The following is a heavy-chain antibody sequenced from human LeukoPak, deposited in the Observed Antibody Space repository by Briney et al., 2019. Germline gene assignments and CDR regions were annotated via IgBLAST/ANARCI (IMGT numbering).Heavy chain of an antibody. CDR3: ARGYFDWTRGAGY. J-gene: IGHJ4*02. V-gene: IGHV1-69*05. Sequence: GASVKVSCKASGGTFSSYAISWVRQAPGQGLEWMGGIIPIFGTANYAQKFQGRVTITTDESTSTAYMELSSLRSEDTAVYYCARGYFDWTRGAGYWGQGTLVTVSS. D-gene: IGHD3-9*01. CDR2: IIPIFGTA. CDR1: GGTFSSYA.